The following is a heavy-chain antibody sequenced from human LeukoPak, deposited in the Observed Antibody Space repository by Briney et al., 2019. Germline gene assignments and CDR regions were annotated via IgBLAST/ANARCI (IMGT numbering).Heavy chain of an antibody. CDR2: VFDSGRT. V-gene: IGHV4-61*08. Sequence: PSETLSLTCTVSGGSVSSGGYYWSWIRQPPGKGLEWIGYVFDSGRTNYNPSLRSRVTISVDTSKNQFSLKLSSVTAADTAVYYCARGTGFSSGWYLALNNWFDPWGQGTLVTVSS. D-gene: IGHD6-19*01. CDR3: ARGTGFSSGWYLALNNWFDP. J-gene: IGHJ5*02. CDR1: GGSVSSGGYY.